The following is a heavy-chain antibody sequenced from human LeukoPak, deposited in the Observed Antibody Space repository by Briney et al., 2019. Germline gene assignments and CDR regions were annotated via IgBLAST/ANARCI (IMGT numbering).Heavy chain of an antibody. V-gene: IGHV4-30-4*01. J-gene: IGHJ4*02. CDR3: ARSYSSSANVDY. CDR2: IYYTGSI. Sequence: SETLSLTCIVSGGSISSGDYYWSWIRQSPGKGLEWIGYIYYTGSISYNPSLKSRLTISVDTSKNQFSLKLSSVTAADTAVYYCARSYSSSANVDYWGQGTLVTVSS. D-gene: IGHD6-6*01. CDR1: GGSISSGDYY.